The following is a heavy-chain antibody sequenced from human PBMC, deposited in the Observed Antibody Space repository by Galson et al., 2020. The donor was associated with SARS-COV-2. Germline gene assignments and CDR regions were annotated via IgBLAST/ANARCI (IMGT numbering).Heavy chain of an antibody. D-gene: IGHD3-9*01. J-gene: IGHJ3*02. CDR2: MNPNSGNT. CDR1: GYTFTSYD. Sequence: ASVKVSCKASGYTFTSYDINWVRQATGQGLEWMGWMNPNSGNTGYAQKFQGRVTMTRNTSISTAYMELSSLRSEDTAVYYCARGDYDILTGPGGGGAFDIWGQGTMVTVSS. V-gene: IGHV1-8*01. CDR3: ARGDYDILTGPGGGGAFDI.